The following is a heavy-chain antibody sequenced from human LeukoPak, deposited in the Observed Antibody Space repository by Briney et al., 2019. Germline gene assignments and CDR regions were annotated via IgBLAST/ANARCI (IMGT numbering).Heavy chain of an antibody. Sequence: GGSLRLSCAASGFTVSSIYMSWVRQAPGKGLEWVSSIYSSGTTYYADSVKGRLTISRDKYKNTLYLQMTSLRDKDTAVYHCAREAGAFAFDIWGEGTMVTVSS. V-gene: IGHV3-66*01. J-gene: IGHJ3*02. D-gene: IGHD6-19*01. CDR3: AREAGAFAFDI. CDR2: IYSSGTT. CDR1: GFTVSSIY.